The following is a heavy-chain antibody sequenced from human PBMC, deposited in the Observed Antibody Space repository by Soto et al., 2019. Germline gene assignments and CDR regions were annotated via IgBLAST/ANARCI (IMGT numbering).Heavy chain of an antibody. CDR3: ARTPGYSSSWYDYYYYYYMDV. J-gene: IGHJ6*03. CDR1: GFAFSNYG. D-gene: IGHD6-13*01. Sequence: PGGSLRLSCAASGFAFSNYGMTWIRQAPGKGLQWVANINHSGDEKYYADSVKGRFTISRDNAKNSLYLQMNSLRAEDTAVYYCARTPGYSSSWYDYYYYYYMDVWGKGTTVTVSS. V-gene: IGHV3-7*01. CDR2: INHSGDEK.